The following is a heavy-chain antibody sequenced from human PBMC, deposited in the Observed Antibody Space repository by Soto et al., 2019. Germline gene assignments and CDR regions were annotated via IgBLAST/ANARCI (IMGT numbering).Heavy chain of an antibody. Sequence: QVQLQQWGAGLLKPSETLSLTCAVYGGSFSGYYWSWIRQPPGKGLEWIGEINHSGSTNYNPSLKSRVTISVDTSKNPFSLKLSSVTAADTAVYYCARCSNYGKTRIDYWGQGTLVTVSS. CDR1: GGSFSGYY. V-gene: IGHV4-34*01. CDR3: ARCSNYGKTRIDY. CDR2: INHSGST. D-gene: IGHD4-17*01. J-gene: IGHJ4*02.